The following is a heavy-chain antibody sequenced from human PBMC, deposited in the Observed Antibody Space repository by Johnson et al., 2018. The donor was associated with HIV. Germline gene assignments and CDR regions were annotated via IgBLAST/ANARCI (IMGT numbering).Heavy chain of an antibody. CDR1: GFTFSSYA. Sequence: QVQLVESGGGVVQPGRSLRLSCTASGFTFSSYAMHWVRQAPGKGLEWVAVISYDGSNKYYADSVKGRFTISRDNSKNTLYLQMNSLRSEDTAVYYCARDLAYSGYEGAFDIWGQWTMVTVSS. CDR2: ISYDGSNK. D-gene: IGHD5-12*01. CDR3: ARDLAYSGYEGAFDI. J-gene: IGHJ3*02. V-gene: IGHV3-30-3*01.